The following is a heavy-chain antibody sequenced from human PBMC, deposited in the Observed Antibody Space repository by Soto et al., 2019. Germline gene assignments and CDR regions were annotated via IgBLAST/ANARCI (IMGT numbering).Heavy chain of an antibody. CDR2: IWFDGNNK. J-gene: IGHJ4*02. D-gene: IGHD2-15*01. V-gene: IGHV3-33*01. CDR3: ARDSAMYCSGGSCYSSYFDY. Sequence: QVHLVESEGGVVQPVRSLKLSCAASGFTFSSYGMHWVRQAPGKGLEWVAIIWFDGNNKYYADSVKGRFTISRDNSKNTLYLQMSSLRAEDTSIYYCARDSAMYCSGGSCYSSYFDYWGQGTLVTVSS. CDR1: GFTFSSYG.